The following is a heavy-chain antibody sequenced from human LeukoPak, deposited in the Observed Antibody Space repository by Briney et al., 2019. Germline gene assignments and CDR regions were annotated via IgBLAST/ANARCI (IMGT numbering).Heavy chain of an antibody. CDR2: IIPIFGTA. CDR1: GGTFSSYA. J-gene: IGHJ5*02. D-gene: IGHD6-19*01. V-gene: IGHV1-69*13. Sequence: ASVKVSCKASGGTFSSYAISWVRQAPGQGLEWMGGIIPIFGTANYAQKFQGRVTITADESTSTAYMELSSLRSEDTAVYYCARAGGLAVAGTRIWFDPWGQGTLVTVSS. CDR3: ARAGGLAVAGTRIWFDP.